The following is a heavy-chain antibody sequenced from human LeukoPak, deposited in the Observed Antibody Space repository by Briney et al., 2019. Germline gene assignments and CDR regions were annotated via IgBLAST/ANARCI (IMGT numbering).Heavy chain of an antibody. CDR1: GYSFTSYW. D-gene: IGHD2-2*01. CDR3: ARHYHCSSTSCYGGSGDY. CDR2: IDPSDSYT. J-gene: IGHJ4*02. Sequence: GESLKISCKGSGYSFTSYWISWVRQMPGKGLEWMGRIDPSDSYTNYSPSFQGHVTISADKSISTAYLQWSSLKASVTAMYYCARHYHCSSTSCYGGSGDYWGQGTLVTVSS. V-gene: IGHV5-10-1*01.